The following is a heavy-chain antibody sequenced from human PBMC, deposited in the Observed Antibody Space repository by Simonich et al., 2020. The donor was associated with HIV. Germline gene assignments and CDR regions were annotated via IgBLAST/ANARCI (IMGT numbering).Heavy chain of an antibody. CDR2: IWYDGSNK. Sequence: QVQLVESGGGVVQPGRSLRLSCAASGFTFRSCGMHWVRQAPGKGLEWVAVIWYDGSNKYYIDSVKGRFTISRDNSKNTLYLQMNSLRAEDTAVYYCARDLSGDAFDIWGQGTMVTVST. CDR1: GFTFRSCG. CDR3: ARDLSGDAFDI. V-gene: IGHV3-33*01. J-gene: IGHJ3*02. D-gene: IGHD1-26*01.